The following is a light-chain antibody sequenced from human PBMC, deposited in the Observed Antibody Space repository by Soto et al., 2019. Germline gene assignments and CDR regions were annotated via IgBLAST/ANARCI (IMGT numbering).Light chain of an antibody. Sequence: DIVMTQSPDSLAVSLGERATINCKSSQSIFYISNNKNYLAWYQQKPGQPPKLLIYWASTRASGVPDRFIGSGSGRDFTLTIRRLQAEDVAVYYCQQYFRTRTFGQGTKVEVK. V-gene: IGKV4-1*01. J-gene: IGKJ1*01. CDR1: QSIFYISNNKNY. CDR3: QQYFRTRT. CDR2: WAS.